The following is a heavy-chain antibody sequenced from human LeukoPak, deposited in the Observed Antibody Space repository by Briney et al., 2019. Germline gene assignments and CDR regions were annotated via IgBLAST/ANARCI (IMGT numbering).Heavy chain of an antibody. V-gene: IGHV4-59*08. CDR3: ARHGDRSSTSCYTFDY. CDR2: IYYSGST. Sequence: SETLSLTCTVSGGSISSYYWSWIRQPPGKGLEWIGYIYYSGSTNYNPSLKSRVTISVDTSKNQFSLKLSSVTAADTAVYYCARHGDRSSTSCYTFDYWGQGTLVTVSS. J-gene: IGHJ4*02. CDR1: GGSISSYY. D-gene: IGHD2-2*02.